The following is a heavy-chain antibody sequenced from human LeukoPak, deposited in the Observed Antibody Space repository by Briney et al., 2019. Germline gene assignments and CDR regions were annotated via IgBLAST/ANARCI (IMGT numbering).Heavy chain of an antibody. CDR1: GFTVSSSY. CDR2: IYSGGSI. CDR3: ARGHSTGNPDPFDY. J-gene: IGHJ4*02. D-gene: IGHD3-22*01. Sequence: GGSLRLSCAASGFTVSSSYMSWVRQAPGKGLEWVSVIYSGGSIYYADSVKGRFTISRDNAKNTLYLQMNSLRAEDTAVYYCARGHSTGNPDPFDYWGQGTLVTVSS. V-gene: IGHV3-53*01.